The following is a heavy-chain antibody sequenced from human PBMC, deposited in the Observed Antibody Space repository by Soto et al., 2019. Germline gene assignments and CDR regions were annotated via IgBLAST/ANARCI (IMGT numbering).Heavy chain of an antibody. Sequence: QVQLVQFGAEEKKPGASVKVSCKASGYTFTGYAMHWVRQAPGQRLEWMGWINAGNGNTKYSQKFQGRVTITRDTSASTAYMELSSLRSEDTAVYYCARAVAVPADFDYWGQGTLVTVSS. J-gene: IGHJ4*02. V-gene: IGHV1-3*05. CDR2: INAGNGNT. CDR3: ARAVAVPADFDY. D-gene: IGHD6-19*01. CDR1: GYTFTGYA.